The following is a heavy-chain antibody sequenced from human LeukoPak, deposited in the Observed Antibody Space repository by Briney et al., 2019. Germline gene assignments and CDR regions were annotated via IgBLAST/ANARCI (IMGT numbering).Heavy chain of an antibody. CDR1: GGTFSSYA. V-gene: IGHV1-69*06. CDR2: IIPIFGTA. J-gene: IGHJ3*02. D-gene: IGHD2-21*02. Sequence: ASVKVSCKASGGTFSSYAISWVRQAPGQGLEWMGGIIPIFGTANYAQKFQGRVTITADKSTSTAYMELSSLRSEDTAVYYCARDSASYCGGDCYSSRGLDAFDIWGQGTMVTVSS. CDR3: ARDSASYCGGDCYSSRGLDAFDI.